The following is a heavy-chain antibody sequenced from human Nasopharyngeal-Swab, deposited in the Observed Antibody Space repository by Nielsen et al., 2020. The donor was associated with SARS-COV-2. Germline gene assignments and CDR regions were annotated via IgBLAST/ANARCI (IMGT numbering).Heavy chain of an antibody. CDR1: GFTFSSYS. CDR2: ISSSSSTI. V-gene: IGHV3-48*02. D-gene: IGHD1-26*01. J-gene: IGHJ3*02. CDR3: ARVGVGATLWVNAFDI. Sequence: GESLKISCAASGFTFSSYSMNWVRQAPGKGLEWVSYISSSSSTIYYADSVKGRFTISRDNAKNSLYLQMNSLRDEDTAVYYCARVGVGATLWVNAFDIWGQETMVTVSS.